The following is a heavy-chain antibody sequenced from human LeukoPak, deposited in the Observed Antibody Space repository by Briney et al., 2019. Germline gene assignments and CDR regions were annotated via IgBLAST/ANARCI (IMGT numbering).Heavy chain of an antibody. D-gene: IGHD3-22*01. J-gene: IGHJ3*02. CDR2: INPSGGST. V-gene: IGHV1-46*01. Sequence: ASVKVSCKASGYTFTSYYMHWVRQAPGQGLEWMGIINPSGGSTNYAQKFQGRVTMTRDTSTSTVYMELSSLRSDDTAVYYCARVRTVVYDSSGYGAFDIWGQGTMVTVSS. CDR3: ARVRTVVYDSSGYGAFDI. CDR1: GYTFTSYY.